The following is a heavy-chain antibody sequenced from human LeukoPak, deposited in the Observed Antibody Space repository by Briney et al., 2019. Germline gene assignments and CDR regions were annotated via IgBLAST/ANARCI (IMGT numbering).Heavy chain of an antibody. D-gene: IGHD1-1*01. CDR1: GFTFSNYA. Sequence: PGGSLRLSCAASGFTFSNYAMNWVRQAPGKGLEWVSCISASGGTKLYADSVKGRFTISRDDSKNTLYVQMSSLRAEDTAVYYCARSLKWNLVGFDYWGQGTLVTVSS. CDR2: ISASGGTK. CDR3: ARSLKWNLVGFDY. V-gene: IGHV3-23*01. J-gene: IGHJ4*02.